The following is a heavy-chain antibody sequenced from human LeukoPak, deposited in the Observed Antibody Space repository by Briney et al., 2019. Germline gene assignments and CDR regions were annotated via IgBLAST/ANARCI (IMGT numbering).Heavy chain of an antibody. Sequence: GASVKVSCKASVGTFSSYSISWVRQAPGQGLECMGGIIPLSYTANYAQKFQGRVTITADESTSTAYMELSSLRSEDTAVYYCARGRYCSGGSCYSGADYYYYYGMDVWGKGTTVTVSS. CDR3: ARGRYCSGGSCYSGADYYYYYGMDV. CDR1: VGTFSSYS. CDR2: IIPLSYTA. D-gene: IGHD2-15*01. J-gene: IGHJ6*04. V-gene: IGHV1-69*13.